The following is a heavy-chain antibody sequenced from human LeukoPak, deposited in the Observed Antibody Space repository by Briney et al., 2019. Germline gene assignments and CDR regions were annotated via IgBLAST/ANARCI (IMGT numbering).Heavy chain of an antibody. D-gene: IGHD3-10*01. CDR3: ASTVLWFGESTYYFDY. Sequence: GASVKVSCKASGYTFTSYYMHWVRQAPGQGLEWMGWINPNSGGTNYAQKFQGRVTMTRDTSISTAYMELSRLRSDDTAVYYCASTVLWFGESTYYFDYWGQGTLVTVSS. V-gene: IGHV1-2*02. CDR1: GYTFTSYY. CDR2: INPNSGGT. J-gene: IGHJ4*02.